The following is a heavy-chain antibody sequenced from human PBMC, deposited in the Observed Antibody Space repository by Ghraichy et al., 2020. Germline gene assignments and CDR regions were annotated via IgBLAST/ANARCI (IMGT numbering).Heavy chain of an antibody. J-gene: IGHJ4*02. CDR2: INHSGST. CDR1: GGSFSGYY. V-gene: IGHV4-34*01. Sequence: SETLSLTCAVYGGSFSGYYWSWIRQPPGKGLEWIGEINHSGSTNYNPSLKSRVTISVDTSKNQFSLKLSSVTAADTAVYYCARGNTYYDFWSGYSYPYFDYWGQGTLVTVSS. D-gene: IGHD3-3*01. CDR3: ARGNTYYDFWSGYSYPYFDY.